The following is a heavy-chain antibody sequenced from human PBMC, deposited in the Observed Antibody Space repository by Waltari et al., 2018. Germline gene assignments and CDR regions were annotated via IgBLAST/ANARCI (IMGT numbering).Heavy chain of an antibody. V-gene: IGHV3-74*01. CDR1: GFPVSTYW. D-gene: IGHD3-10*01. Sequence: DVQLVESGGGLVQPGGSLRLSCPVSGFPVSTYWRHWVRHGPGTGLMWVSRIDSDGSRTSYEDSVRGRFTISRDNAKNTLYLQMNSVRDEDTAVYYCGRARVQGVKYFDYWGRGTLVTVSS. CDR2: IDSDGSRT. J-gene: IGHJ4*02. CDR3: GRARVQGVKYFDY.